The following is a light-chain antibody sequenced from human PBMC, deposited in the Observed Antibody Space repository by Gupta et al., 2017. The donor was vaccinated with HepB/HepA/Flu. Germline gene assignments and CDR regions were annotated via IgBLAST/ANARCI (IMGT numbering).Light chain of an antibody. V-gene: IGLV1-47*01. CDR3: AALDASLSGGV. Sequence: SVLTQPPSASGTPGQRVTISCSGSSSNIGSNYVYWYQQLPGTAPKLLIYRNNQRPSGVPDRFSGSKSGPSASLAISGLRAEDEADYYCAALDASLSGGVFGGGTKLTVL. CDR1: SSNIGSNY. CDR2: RNN. J-gene: IGLJ2*01.